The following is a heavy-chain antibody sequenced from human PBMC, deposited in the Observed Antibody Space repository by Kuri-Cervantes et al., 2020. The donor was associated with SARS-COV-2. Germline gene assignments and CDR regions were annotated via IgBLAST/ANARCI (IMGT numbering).Heavy chain of an antibody. J-gene: IGHJ5*02. CDR1: GYTFTGYY. CDR2: INPNSGGT. CDR3: AILYWNDGNWFDP. V-gene: IGHV1-2*04. Sequence: ASVKVSCKASGYTFTGYYMHWVRQAPGQGLEWMGWINPNSGGTNYAQKFQGWVTMTRDTSISTAYMELSRLRSDDTAVYYCAILYWNDGNWFDPWGQGTLVTVSS. D-gene: IGHD1-1*01.